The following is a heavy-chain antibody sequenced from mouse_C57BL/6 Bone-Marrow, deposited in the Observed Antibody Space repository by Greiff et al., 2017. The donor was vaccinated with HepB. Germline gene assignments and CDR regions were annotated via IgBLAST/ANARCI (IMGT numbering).Heavy chain of an antibody. V-gene: IGHV1-47*01. D-gene: IGHD1-1*01. CDR3: ARGGSSSWYAMDY. J-gene: IGHJ4*01. CDR1: GYTFTTYP. CDR2: FHPYNDDT. Sequence: QVQLKESGAELVKPGASVKMSCKASGYTFTTYPIEWMKQTHGKSLEWIGNFHPYNDDTKYNEKFKGKATLTVEKSSSTVYLELSRLTSDDSAVYYCARGGSSSWYAMDYWGQGTSVTVSS.